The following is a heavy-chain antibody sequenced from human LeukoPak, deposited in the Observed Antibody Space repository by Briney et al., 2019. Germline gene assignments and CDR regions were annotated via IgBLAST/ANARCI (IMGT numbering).Heavy chain of an antibody. Sequence: ASVKVSCKASGYTFIRYYIHWVRQAPGQGLEWMGRIDPNGGGTKYTQKFQGRVTMTRDTSITTAYMELSRLTSDDTAVYYCARENWNDFWGQGNLVTVSS. CDR3: ARENWNDF. V-gene: IGHV1-2*06. CDR2: IDPNGGGT. J-gene: IGHJ5*01. CDR1: GYTFIRYY.